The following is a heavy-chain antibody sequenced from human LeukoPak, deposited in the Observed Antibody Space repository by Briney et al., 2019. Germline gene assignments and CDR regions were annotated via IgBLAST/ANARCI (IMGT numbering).Heavy chain of an antibody. CDR1: GGSISSGSYY. J-gene: IGHJ4*02. D-gene: IGHD2-2*01. CDR2: IYHSGST. Sequence: SETLSLTCTVSGGSISSGSYYWGWIRQPPGKGLEWIGSIYHSGSTYYNPSLKSRVTISVDTSKNQFSLKLSSVTAADTAVYYCARLPQYCSSTSCSLYYFDYWGQGTLVTVSS. CDR3: ARLPQYCSSTSCSLYYFDY. V-gene: IGHV4-39*07.